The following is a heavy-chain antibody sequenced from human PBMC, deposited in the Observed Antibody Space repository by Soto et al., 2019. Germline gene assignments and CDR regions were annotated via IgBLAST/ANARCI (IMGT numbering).Heavy chain of an antibody. Sequence: PGGSLRLSCAASGFTVSSNYMSWVRQAPGKGLEWVSVIYSGGSTYYADSVKGRFTISRDNSKNTLYLQMNSLRAEDTAVYYCASPRREYSGYDRFFYWGQGTLVTVSS. CDR3: ASPRREYSGYDRFFY. CDR2: IYSGGST. J-gene: IGHJ4*02. CDR1: GFTVSSNY. D-gene: IGHD5-12*01. V-gene: IGHV3-66*01.